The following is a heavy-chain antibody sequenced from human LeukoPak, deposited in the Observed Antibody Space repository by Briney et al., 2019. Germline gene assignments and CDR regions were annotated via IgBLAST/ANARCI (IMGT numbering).Heavy chain of an antibody. V-gene: IGHV4-59*01. D-gene: IGHD1-7*01. J-gene: IGHJ4*02. CDR3: ARAIRGELFDY. CDR1: GGSISSYY. Sequence: SETLSLTCTVSGGSISSYYWSWIRQPPGKGLEWIGYIYYSGSTNYNPSLKSRATISVDTSKNQFSLKLSSVTAADTAVYYCARAIRGELFDYWGQGTLVTVSS. CDR2: IYYSGST.